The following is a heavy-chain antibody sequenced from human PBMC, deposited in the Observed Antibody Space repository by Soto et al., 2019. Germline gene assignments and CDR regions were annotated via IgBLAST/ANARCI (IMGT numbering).Heavy chain of an antibody. CDR2: AYYSGST. CDR3: ARDRSTYGGGGTGEVKENWFDP. Sequence: SETLSLTCTVSGGSISHYYWSWIRQSPGKGLEWIGYAYYSGSTDYNPSLKSRVTMSVDTSKNQVSLKLNSVTTADTAVYYCARDRSTYGGGGTGEVKENWFDPWGPGTLVTVS. CDR1: GGSISHYY. V-gene: IGHV4-59*01. J-gene: IGHJ5*02. D-gene: IGHD2-8*01.